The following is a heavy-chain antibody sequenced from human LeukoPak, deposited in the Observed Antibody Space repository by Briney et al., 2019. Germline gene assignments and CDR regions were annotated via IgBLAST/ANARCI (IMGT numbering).Heavy chain of an antibody. CDR1: GFTFGTFG. V-gene: IGHV3-33*01. CDR2: IWNDGSKK. Sequence: GGSLRLSCAASGFTFGTFGMHWVRRAPGKGLEWVAAIWNDGSKKFYADSVKGRFTISRDNSKNTLYLQMNSLRAEDTAVYYCARDSLGGDYWGQGTLVTVSS. J-gene: IGHJ4*02. CDR3: ARDSLGGDY. D-gene: IGHD3-16*01.